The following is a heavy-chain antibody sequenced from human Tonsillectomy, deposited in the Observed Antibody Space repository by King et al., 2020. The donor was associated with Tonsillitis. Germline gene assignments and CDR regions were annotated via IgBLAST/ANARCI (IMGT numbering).Heavy chain of an antibody. D-gene: IGHD3-10*01. Sequence: EQLVQSGGGLVQPGGSLRLSCAASGFTFSSYSMNWVRQAPGKGLEWVSYISSSSSTIYYADSVKGRFTISRDNAKNSLYLQMNSLRAEDTAVYYCAGRWFGEAWAQGTLVTVSS. CDR1: GFTFSSYS. V-gene: IGHV3-48*04. J-gene: IGHJ4*02. CDR2: ISSSSSTI. CDR3: AGRWFGEA.